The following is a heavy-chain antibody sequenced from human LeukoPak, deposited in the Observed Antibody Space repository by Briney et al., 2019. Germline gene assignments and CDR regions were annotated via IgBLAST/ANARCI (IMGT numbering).Heavy chain of an antibody. CDR2: LIGRSGAT. Sequence: GGSLRLSCAASGFTFSNYAMNWVRQAPGKRVEWVAVLIGRSGATDYADSVKGRFTISRDNSKNTLFLQMNSLRAEDTAIYYCAKGAYDYIEIAYFDYWGQGALVTVSS. CDR1: GFTFSNYA. D-gene: IGHD5-12*01. J-gene: IGHJ4*02. V-gene: IGHV3-23*01. CDR3: AKGAYDYIEIAYFDY.